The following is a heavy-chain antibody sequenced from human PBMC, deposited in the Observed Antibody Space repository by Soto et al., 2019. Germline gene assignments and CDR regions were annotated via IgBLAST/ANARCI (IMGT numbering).Heavy chain of an antibody. J-gene: IGHJ3*02. D-gene: IGHD3-22*01. V-gene: IGHV4-59*01. CDR3: ARAGYYESSGGEAFDI. Sequence: SETLSLTCTVSGGSISSYYWSWIRQPPGKGLEWIGYIYYSGSTNYNPSRKSRVTISVDASKNQFSLKLSSVTAADTAVYYCARAGYYESSGGEAFDIWGQGXMVTVSS. CDR1: GGSISSYY. CDR2: IYYSGST.